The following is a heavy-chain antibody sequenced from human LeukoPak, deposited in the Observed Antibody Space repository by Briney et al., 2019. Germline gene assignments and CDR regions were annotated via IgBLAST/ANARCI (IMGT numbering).Heavy chain of an antibody. J-gene: IGHJ4*02. CDR3: ARGPPRYASY. V-gene: IGHV4-38-2*01. D-gene: IGHD2-21*01. Sequence: PSQTLSLTCAASGYSISNGYYWGWIRQPPGKGLEWIGSIDHSGNTFYNPSLKSRVTISVDTSKNQFSLKLTSVTAADTAIYYCARGPPRYASYWGQGTLVTVSS. CDR1: GYSISNGYY. CDR2: IDHSGNT.